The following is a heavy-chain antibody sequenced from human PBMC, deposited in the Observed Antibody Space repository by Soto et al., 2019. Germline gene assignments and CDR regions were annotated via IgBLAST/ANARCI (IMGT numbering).Heavy chain of an antibody. J-gene: IGHJ2*01. D-gene: IGHD5-18*01. CDR3: AKAGWVQLWPPENWYFDL. CDR2: ISGSGGST. V-gene: IGHV3-23*01. CDR1: GFTFSSYA. Sequence: EVQLLESGGGLVQPGGSLRLSCAASGFTFSSYAMSWVRQAPGKGLEWVSAISGSGGSTYYADSVKGRFTISRDNSKNTLYLQMNSLRAEDTAVYYCAKAGWVQLWPPENWYFDLWGRGTLVTVSS.